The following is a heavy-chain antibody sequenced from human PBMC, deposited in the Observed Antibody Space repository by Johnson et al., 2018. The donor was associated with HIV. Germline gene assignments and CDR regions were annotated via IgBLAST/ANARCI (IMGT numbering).Heavy chain of an antibody. Sequence: QVQLMESGGGLAKPAWSPRLSCAASQFTFSSYYMNCVRQAPGNGLEWVAVIWYDGTNKYYADSLKGRFTISRDNSDNTLYLQMDSLTAEDTAVYYCARGQHSSGWCDVFDIWGQGTMVTVSS. D-gene: IGHD6-19*01. V-gene: IGHV3-33*08. CDR1: QFTFSSYY. J-gene: IGHJ3*02. CDR2: IWYDGTNK. CDR3: ARGQHSSGWCDVFDI.